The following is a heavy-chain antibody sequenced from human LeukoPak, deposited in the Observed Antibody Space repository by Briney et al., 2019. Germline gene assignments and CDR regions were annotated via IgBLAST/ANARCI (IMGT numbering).Heavy chain of an antibody. CDR2: IISSSSYI. Sequence: KPGGSLRLSCAASGFTFSSYSMNWVRQAPGKGLEWVLSIISSSSYIYYADSVKGRFTISRDNAKNSLYLQMNSLRAEDMAVYYCARVEDTAMVQGVDYWGQGTLVTVSS. D-gene: IGHD5-18*01. J-gene: IGHJ4*02. CDR1: GFTFSSYS. CDR3: ARVEDTAMVQGVDY. V-gene: IGHV3-21*01.